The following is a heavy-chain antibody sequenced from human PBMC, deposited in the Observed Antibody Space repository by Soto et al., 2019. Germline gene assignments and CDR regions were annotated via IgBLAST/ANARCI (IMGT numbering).Heavy chain of an antibody. J-gene: IGHJ4*02. D-gene: IGHD2-15*01. CDR3: ARGSVVAATLFDY. Sequence: QVQLQESGPGLVKPSQTLSLTCTVSGGSISSGGYYWSWIRQHPGKGLEWIGYIYYSGSTYYNPSLRRRVTISVDTSKNQFSLKLSSVTAADTAVYYCARGSVVAATLFDYWGQGTLVTVFS. V-gene: IGHV4-31*03. CDR2: IYYSGST. CDR1: GGSISSGGYY.